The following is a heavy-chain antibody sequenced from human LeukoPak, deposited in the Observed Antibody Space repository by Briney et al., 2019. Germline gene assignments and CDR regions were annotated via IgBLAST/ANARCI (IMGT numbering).Heavy chain of an antibody. CDR1: GYIFTSYW. Sequence: GESLKISCQGSGYIFTSYWNGWGRQRLGKGAGGVGIILPGGSDTIYSRSFQGQVTLSADKSINTAYLQRSRLEASDPASEYRSTSESQTKFDYWGQGTLVTASS. V-gene: IGHV5-51*01. D-gene: IGHD1/OR15-1a*01. CDR3: STSESQTKFDY. CDR2: ILPGGSDT. J-gene: IGHJ4*02.